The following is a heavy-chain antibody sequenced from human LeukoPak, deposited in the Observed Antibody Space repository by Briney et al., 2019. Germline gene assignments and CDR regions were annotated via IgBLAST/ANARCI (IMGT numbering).Heavy chain of an antibody. CDR3: AKERRIAAAGIHFDY. Sequence: PGGSLRLSCAASGFTFSSYSMNWVRQAPGKGLEWVSSISSSSYIYYADSVKGRFTISRDNSKNTLYLQMNSLRAEDTAVYYCAKERRIAAAGIHFDYWGQGTLVTVSS. CDR2: ISSSSYI. D-gene: IGHD6-13*01. J-gene: IGHJ4*02. V-gene: IGHV3-21*01. CDR1: GFTFSSYS.